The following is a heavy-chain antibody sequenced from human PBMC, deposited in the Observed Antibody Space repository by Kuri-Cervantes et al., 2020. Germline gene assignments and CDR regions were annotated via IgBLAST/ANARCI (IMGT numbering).Heavy chain of an antibody. CDR3: ARVWSYYYDSSGYLWFDP. V-gene: IGHV1-8*01. Sequence: ASVQVSCKASGYTFTSYDINWVRQATGQGLEWMGWMNPNSGNTGYAQKFHGRVTMTRNTSISTAYMELRSLRSDDTAVYYCARVWSYYYDSSGYLWFDPWGQGTLVTVSS. CDR1: GYTFTSYD. CDR2: MNPNSGNT. J-gene: IGHJ5*02. D-gene: IGHD3-22*01.